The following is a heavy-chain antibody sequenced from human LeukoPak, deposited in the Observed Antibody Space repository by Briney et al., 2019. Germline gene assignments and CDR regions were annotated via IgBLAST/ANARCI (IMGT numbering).Heavy chain of an antibody. Sequence: RASVKVSCKASGYTFTGYYMHWVRQAPGQGLEWMGWINPNSGGTNYAQKFQGRVTMTRDTSISTAYMELSRLRSDDTAVYYCARATSGYYDYLDYWGQGTLVTVSS. D-gene: IGHD3-22*01. CDR3: ARATSGYYDYLDY. CDR1: GYTFTGYY. CDR2: INPNSGGT. J-gene: IGHJ4*02. V-gene: IGHV1-2*02.